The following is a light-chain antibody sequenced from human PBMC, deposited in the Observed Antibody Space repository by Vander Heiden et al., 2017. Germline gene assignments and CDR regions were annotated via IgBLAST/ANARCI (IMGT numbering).Light chain of an antibody. J-gene: IGKJ2*01. CDR2: AAS. CDR3: HQLNSYPYT. CDR1: QGISSY. Sequence: IQLTQSPSSLSASVGDRVAITCRASQGISSYLASYQQKPVIAPKLLIYAASTAQSRVPSTYRGSPSRTDFTLTIISLHPKDITTYCCHQLNSYPYTFGQGTKLEIK. V-gene: IGKV1-9*01.